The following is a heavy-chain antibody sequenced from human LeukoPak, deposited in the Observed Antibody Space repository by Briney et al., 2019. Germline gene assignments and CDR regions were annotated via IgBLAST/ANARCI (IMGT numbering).Heavy chain of an antibody. CDR2: IWFDGSNK. Sequence: PGRSLRLSCTASGFTFSSYGMQWGCQAPGEGLGRVAVIWFDGSNKYYADSVKGRLTISRENSKSTLYLQMNSLRAEDTAVYYCAKAVAATGHYYFGMDVWGQGTTVTVSS. V-gene: IGHV3-33*06. CDR3: AKAVAATGHYYFGMDV. J-gene: IGHJ6*02. CDR1: GFTFSSYG. D-gene: IGHD6-19*01.